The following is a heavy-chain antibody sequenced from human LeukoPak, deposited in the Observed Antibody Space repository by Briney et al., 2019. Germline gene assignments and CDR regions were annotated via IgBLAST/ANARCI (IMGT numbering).Heavy chain of an antibody. CDR2: IYYSGST. V-gene: IGHV4-39*07. J-gene: IGHJ4*02. CDR1: GGSISSNSYY. Sequence: SETLSLTCAVSGGSISSNSYYWGWIRQPPGKGLEWIGSIYYSGSTYYNPSLKSRVTISVDTSKNQFSLKLSSVTAADTAVYYCARDEVKRAPLDYWGQGTLVTVSS. CDR3: ARDEVKRAPLDY. D-gene: IGHD2-21*01.